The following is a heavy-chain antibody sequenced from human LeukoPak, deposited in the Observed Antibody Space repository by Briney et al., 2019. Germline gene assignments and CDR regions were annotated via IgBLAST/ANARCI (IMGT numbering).Heavy chain of an antibody. CDR2: IVVGSGNT. J-gene: IGHJ4*02. CDR3: ARALYSSSLPGGY. CDR1: GFTFTSSA. D-gene: IGHD6-13*01. V-gene: IGHV1-58*01. Sequence: SVKVSCKASGFTFTSSAVQWVRQARGQRLEWIGWIVVGSGNTNYAQKFQERVTITRDMSTSTAYMELSRLRSDDTAVYYCARALYSSSLPGGYWGQGMLVTVSS.